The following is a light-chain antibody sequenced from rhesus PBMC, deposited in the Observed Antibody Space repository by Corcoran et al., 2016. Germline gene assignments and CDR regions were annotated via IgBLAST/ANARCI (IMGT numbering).Light chain of an antibody. CDR1: QSVSSY. J-gene: IGKJ3*01. CDR2: GAS. V-gene: IGKV3-24*04. CDR3: LQSSTWPFT. Sequence: EIVMTQSPATLTLSPGERATLSCRASQSVSSYLAWYQQKPGQAPRLLIYGASSRATGIPDRFSGSGSGTEFTLTISSLEPEDVGVYFCLQSSTWPFTFGPGTKLAIK.